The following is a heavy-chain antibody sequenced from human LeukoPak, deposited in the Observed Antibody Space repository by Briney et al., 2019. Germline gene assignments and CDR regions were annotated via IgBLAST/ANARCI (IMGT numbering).Heavy chain of an antibody. Sequence: ASETLSLTCTVSGGSISSYYWSWIRQPPEKGLEWIGEINHSGSTNYNPSLKSRVTISVDTSKNQFSLKLCSVTAADTAVYYCASEPRVTATWGQGTLVTVSS. D-gene: IGHD2-21*02. CDR3: ASEPRVTAT. CDR1: GGSISSYY. V-gene: IGHV4-34*01. J-gene: IGHJ5*02. CDR2: INHSGST.